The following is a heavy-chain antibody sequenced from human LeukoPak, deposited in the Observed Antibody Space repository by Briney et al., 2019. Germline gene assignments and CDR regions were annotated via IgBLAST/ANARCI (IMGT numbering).Heavy chain of an antibody. CDR1: GLIVSSNY. Sequence: SGGSLRLSCVVSGLIVSSNYMSWVRQAPGKGLEWVSVIYSGGTTNYADSVKGRFLVYRDNSKNTLYLQLNSLRAEDTAVYYCASKLTTGYWGQGTLVTVSS. D-gene: IGHD4-17*01. V-gene: IGHV3-66*01. CDR3: ASKLTTGY. J-gene: IGHJ4*02. CDR2: IYSGGTT.